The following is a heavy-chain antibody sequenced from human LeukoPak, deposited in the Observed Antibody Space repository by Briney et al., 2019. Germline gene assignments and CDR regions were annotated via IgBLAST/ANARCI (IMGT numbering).Heavy chain of an antibody. J-gene: IGHJ4*02. CDR3: ARVAQSSSWCIDY. D-gene: IGHD6-13*01. CDR2: LNSDGSST. CDR1: GFTFSSYS. V-gene: IGHV3-74*01. Sequence: GGSLRLSCAASGFTFSSYSMHWVRQAPGKGLVWVSRLNSDGSSTSYADSVKGRFTISRDNAKNTLYLQMNSLRAEDTAVHYCARVAQSSSWCIDYWGQGTLVTVSS.